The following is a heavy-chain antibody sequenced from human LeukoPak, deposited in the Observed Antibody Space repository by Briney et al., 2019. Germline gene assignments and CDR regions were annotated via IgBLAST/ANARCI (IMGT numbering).Heavy chain of an antibody. J-gene: IGHJ4*02. Sequence: GGSLRLSCAASGFTFSSYAMSWVRQAPGKGLEWVSAISGSGGSTYYADSVKGRFTISRDDSKNTLYLQMNSLRAEDTAVYYCAKETYDSSGYYSTRDPYLRYWGQGTLVTVSS. CDR3: AKETYDSSGYYSTRDPYLRY. D-gene: IGHD3-22*01. CDR2: ISGSGGST. V-gene: IGHV3-23*01. CDR1: GFTFSSYA.